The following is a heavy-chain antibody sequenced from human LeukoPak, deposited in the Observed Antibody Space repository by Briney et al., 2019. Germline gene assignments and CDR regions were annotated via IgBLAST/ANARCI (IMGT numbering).Heavy chain of an antibody. V-gene: IGHV3-30*18. CDR3: AKGRGSSGSAEFDY. Sequence: GGSLRLSCAASGFSFSSFGIHWVCQAPGKGLEWVAFISYDGSNKYYADSVKGRFTISRDNSKNTLYLQVNSLTAEDTAVYYCAKGRGSSGSAEFDYWGQGTLVTVSS. D-gene: IGHD3-10*01. CDR1: GFSFSSFG. J-gene: IGHJ4*02. CDR2: ISYDGSNK.